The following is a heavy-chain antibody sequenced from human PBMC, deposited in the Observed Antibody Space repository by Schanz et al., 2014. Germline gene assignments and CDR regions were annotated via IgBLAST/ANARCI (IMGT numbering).Heavy chain of an antibody. V-gene: IGHV3-30*02. Sequence: QVQLVESGGGVVQPGGSLRLSCAASGFTFSSYGMHWVRQAPGKGLEWVTFIRFDGSDKYYADSVRGRFTISRDDAKNSLYLQMNSLRAEDTAVYYCTRDDFGASDYWGQGTLVTVSS. CDR1: GFTFSSYG. J-gene: IGHJ4*02. CDR3: TRDDFGASDY. D-gene: IGHD3-3*01. CDR2: IRFDGSDK.